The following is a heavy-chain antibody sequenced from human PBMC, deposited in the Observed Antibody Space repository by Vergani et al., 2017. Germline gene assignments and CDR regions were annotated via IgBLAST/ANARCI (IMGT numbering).Heavy chain of an antibody. D-gene: IGHD1-26*01. CDR1: GFTFSSYA. CDR2: ISSNGGST. J-gene: IGHJ5*02. Sequence: EVQLVESGGGLVQPGGSLRLSCAASGFTFSSYAMHWVRQAPGKGLEYVSAISSNGGSTYYANSVKSRFTISRDNSKNTLYLQMGSLRAEDMAVYYCARAGHMRGKWELPARLRFDPWGQGTLVTVSS. CDR3: ARAGHMRGKWELPARLRFDP. V-gene: IGHV3-64*01.